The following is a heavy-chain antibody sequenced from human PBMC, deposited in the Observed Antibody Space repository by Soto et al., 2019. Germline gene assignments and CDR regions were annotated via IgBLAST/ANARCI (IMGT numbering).Heavy chain of an antibody. CDR3: ARVMRIESNTTVRYYYYYGMDV. J-gene: IGHJ6*02. CDR1: GGSFSGYY. V-gene: IGHV4-34*01. D-gene: IGHD4-4*01. CDR2: INHSGST. Sequence: PSETLSLTCAVYGGSFSGYYWSWIRQPPGKGLEWIGEINHSGSTNYNPSLKSRVTISVDTSKNQFSLKLSSVTAADTAVYHCARVMRIESNTTVRYYYYYGMDVWGQGTTVTVSS.